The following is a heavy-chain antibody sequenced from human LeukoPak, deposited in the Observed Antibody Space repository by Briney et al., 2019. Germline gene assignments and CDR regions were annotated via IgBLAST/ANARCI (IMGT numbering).Heavy chain of an antibody. CDR2: IWYDGSNK. Sequence: GGSLRLSCAASGFTFSNYAMHWVRQAPGKGLEWVAVIWYDGSNKFYADSAKGRFTVSRDNSKNTLHLQMNSLRAEDTAVFYCARQSPLDLYFDYWGQGTLVTVSS. V-gene: IGHV3-33*01. CDR1: GFTFSNYA. CDR3: ARQSPLDLYFDY. D-gene: IGHD1-1*01. J-gene: IGHJ4*02.